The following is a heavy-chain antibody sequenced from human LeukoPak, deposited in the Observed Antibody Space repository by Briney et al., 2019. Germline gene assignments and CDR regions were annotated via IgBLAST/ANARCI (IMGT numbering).Heavy chain of an antibody. V-gene: IGHV4-39*01. CDR1: GGSISSSSYY. Sequence: SETLSLTCTVSGGSISSSSYYWGWIRQPPGKGLEWIGSIYYSGSTYYNPSLKSRVTISVDTSKNQFSLKPSSVTAADTAVYYCARLTRIAAAGSNWGQGTLVTVSS. CDR3: ARLTRIAAAGSN. J-gene: IGHJ4*02. D-gene: IGHD6-13*01. CDR2: IYYSGST.